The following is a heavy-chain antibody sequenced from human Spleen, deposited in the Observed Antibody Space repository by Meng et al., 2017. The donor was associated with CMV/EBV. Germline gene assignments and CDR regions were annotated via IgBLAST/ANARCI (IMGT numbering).Heavy chain of an antibody. J-gene: IGHJ5*02. V-gene: IGHV3-15*05. CDR1: GFTFTNAW. CDR2: IYSKTDDGTI. Sequence: GGSLRLSCVASGFTFTNAWMSWVRQAPGKGLEWVGRIYSKTDDGTIDYAAPVKGRFTISRDDSKNTLYLQMNSLKSEDTAVYYCTTQRYDFWRGYYNGWFGPWGQETLVTVSS. D-gene: IGHD3-3*01. CDR3: TTQRYDFWRGYYNGWFGP.